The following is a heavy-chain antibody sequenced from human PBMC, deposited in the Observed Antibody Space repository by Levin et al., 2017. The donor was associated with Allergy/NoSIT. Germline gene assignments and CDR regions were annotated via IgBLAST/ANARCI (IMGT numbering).Heavy chain of an antibody. D-gene: IGHD5-12*01. Sequence: SETLSLTCSVSGDSISRGFYYWSWIRQPAGEGLEWIGRIYVTGSTTYSPSLKSRVTISLDRSKDQVSLKINSVTAADTAVYYCAWDLEGFSGYEPYCYMDVWGKGTTVTVSS. CDR1: GDSISRGFYY. CDR2: IYVTGST. J-gene: IGHJ6*03. V-gene: IGHV4-61*02. CDR3: AWDLEGFSGYEPYCYMDV.